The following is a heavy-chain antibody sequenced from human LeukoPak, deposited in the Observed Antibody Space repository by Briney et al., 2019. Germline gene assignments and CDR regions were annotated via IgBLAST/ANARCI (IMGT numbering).Heavy chain of an antibody. Sequence: PGGSLRLSCAASGFTFSSYAMSWVRQAPGKGLEWVSTISGSGGSTCYADSVKGRFTISRDNSKNTLYLQMNSLRAEDTAVYYCAKARRWIQLWFYFDYWGQGTLVTVSS. CDR2: ISGSGGST. J-gene: IGHJ4*02. V-gene: IGHV3-23*01. CDR3: AKARRWIQLWFYFDY. D-gene: IGHD5-18*01. CDR1: GFTFSSYA.